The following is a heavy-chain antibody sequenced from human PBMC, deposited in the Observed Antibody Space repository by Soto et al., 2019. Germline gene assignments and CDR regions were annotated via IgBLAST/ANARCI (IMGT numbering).Heavy chain of an antibody. V-gene: IGHV5-51*01. CDR1: GYNYDTYW. CDR2: IFPRDSDT. CDR3: ARSYYDSSGYYYDMDY. J-gene: IGHJ4*02. Sequence: LKSSCKGSGYNYDTYWIAWVRQMPGKGLEWMGIIFPRDSDTRYRPSFQGQVTISADRSTTTAYLQWYSLKASDTAMYYCARSYYDSSGYYYDMDYWGQGTLVTVSS. D-gene: IGHD3-22*01.